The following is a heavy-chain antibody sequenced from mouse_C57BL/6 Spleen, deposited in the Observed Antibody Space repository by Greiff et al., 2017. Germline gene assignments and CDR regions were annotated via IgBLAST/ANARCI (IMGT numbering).Heavy chain of an antibody. D-gene: IGHD1-1*01. CDR3: KGTVVATDDYFDD. Sequence: EVQVVESGGGLVQPGGSMKLSCAASGFTFSDAWMDWVRQSPEKGLEWVAEIRNKANNHATYYAESVKGRFTISRDDSKSSVYLQMNSLRAEDTGIYYCKGTVVATDDYFDDWGQGTTLTVAS. J-gene: IGHJ2*01. V-gene: IGHV6-6*01. CDR1: GFTFSDAW. CDR2: IRNKANNHAT.